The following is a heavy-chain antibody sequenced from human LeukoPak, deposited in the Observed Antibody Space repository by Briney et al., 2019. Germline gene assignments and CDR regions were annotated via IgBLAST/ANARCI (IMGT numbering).Heavy chain of an antibody. J-gene: IGHJ4*02. V-gene: IGHV1-2*02. CDR3: ARVRYDFWSGRPASAALDY. CDR2: INPNSGGT. Sequence: GASVKVSCKASGYTFTGYYMHWVRQAPGQGLEWMGWINPNSGGTNYAQKFQGRVTMTRDTSISTAYMELSRLRSDDTAVYYCARVRYDFWSGRPASAALDYWGQGTLVTVSS. D-gene: IGHD3-3*01. CDR1: GYTFTGYY.